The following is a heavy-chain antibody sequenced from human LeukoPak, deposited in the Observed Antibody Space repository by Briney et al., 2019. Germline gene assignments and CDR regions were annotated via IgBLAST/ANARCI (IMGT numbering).Heavy chain of an antibody. CDR1: GYSFTTYW. Sequence: HEESLKISRKGSGYSFTTYWIGWVRQMPGKGLEWMGIIYPGDSDTTYSPSFQGQVTISADQSISTAYLQRSSLKASDTAISSCATLAAAGYFFACWGQGTLVTVYS. CDR2: IYPGDSDT. J-gene: IGHJ4*02. D-gene: IGHD6-13*01. V-gene: IGHV5-51*01. CDR3: ATLAAAGYFFAC.